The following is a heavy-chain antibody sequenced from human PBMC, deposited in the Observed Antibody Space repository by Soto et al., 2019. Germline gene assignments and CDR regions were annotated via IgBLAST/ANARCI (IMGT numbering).Heavy chain of an antibody. CDR2: INPTSGST. D-gene: IGHD6-13*01. V-gene: IGHV1-46*01. CDR3: ARDLAAGDH. J-gene: IGHJ4*02. Sequence: QVQLVQSGAEVKKPGASVKVSCKASGYTFTNYXXXXVRQAPGQGLEWMGIINPTSGSTNYAQKFQGRVTLTYDTSTTTVYMELSGLRSEDTAVLYCARDLAAGDHWGQGTLVTVSS. CDR1: GYTFTNYX.